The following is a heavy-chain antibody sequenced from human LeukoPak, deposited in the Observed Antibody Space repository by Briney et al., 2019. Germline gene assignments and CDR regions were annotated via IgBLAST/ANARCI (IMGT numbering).Heavy chain of an antibody. J-gene: IGHJ5*02. CDR3: ARGRDCSGLSCYANWLDP. V-gene: IGHV3-21*06. CDR2: ISSSSSYI. D-gene: IGHD2-15*01. Sequence: GGSLRLSCGASGFILSSYSMHWVRQAPGKGLEWVSSISSSSSYIYYADSVRGRFTISRDNAKSSLYLQMDSLRGEDTAVYYCARGRDCSGLSCYANWLDPWGQGTLVTVSS. CDR1: GFILSSYS.